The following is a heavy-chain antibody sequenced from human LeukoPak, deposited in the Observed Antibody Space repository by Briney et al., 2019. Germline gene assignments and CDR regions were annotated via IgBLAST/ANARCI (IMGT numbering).Heavy chain of an antibody. Sequence: ASVKVSCKASGYTFTGYYMHWVRQAPGQGLEWMGWISAYNGNTNYAQKLQGRVTMTTDTSTSTAYMELRSLRSDDTAVYYCATIYCSSTSCYPLSYYYYGMDVWGQGTTVTVSS. J-gene: IGHJ6*02. CDR1: GYTFTGYY. CDR3: ATIYCSSTSCYPLSYYYYGMDV. D-gene: IGHD2-2*01. V-gene: IGHV1-18*04. CDR2: ISAYNGNT.